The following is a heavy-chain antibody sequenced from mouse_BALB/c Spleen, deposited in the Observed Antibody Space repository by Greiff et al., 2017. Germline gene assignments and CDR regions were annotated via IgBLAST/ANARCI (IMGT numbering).Heavy chain of an antibody. J-gene: IGHJ3*01. CDR2: ISYDGSN. CDR3: ARAGYDYRWFAY. Sequence: DVQLQESGPGLVKPSQSLSLTCSVTGYSITSGYYWNWIRQFPGNKLEWMGYISYDGSNNYNPSLKNRISITRDTSKNQFFLKLNSVTTEDTATYYCARAGYDYRWFAYWGQGTLVTVSA. V-gene: IGHV3-6*02. D-gene: IGHD2-4*01. CDR1: GYSITSGYY.